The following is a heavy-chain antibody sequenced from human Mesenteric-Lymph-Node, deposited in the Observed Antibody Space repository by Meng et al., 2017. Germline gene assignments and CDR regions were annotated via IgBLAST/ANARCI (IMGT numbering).Heavy chain of an antibody. CDR1: GYSISSGYY. Sequence: GSLRLSCTVSGYSISSGYYWGWIRQPPGKGLEWIGSIYHSGSTYYNPSLKSRVTISVDTSKNQFSLKLTSVTAADTAVYYCARRSGSYFLSGFANWGQGTLVTVSS. CDR2: IYHSGST. D-gene: IGHD1-26*01. J-gene: IGHJ4*02. CDR3: ARRSGSYFLSGFAN. V-gene: IGHV4-38-2*02.